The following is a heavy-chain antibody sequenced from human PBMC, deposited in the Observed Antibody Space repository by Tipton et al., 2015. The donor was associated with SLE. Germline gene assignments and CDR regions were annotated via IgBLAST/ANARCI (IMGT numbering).Heavy chain of an antibody. D-gene: IGHD2-8*02. CDR3: ARDVGGYNTGWFPYYFDY. CDR1: GGSISSGGYY. CDR2: IYYSGST. Sequence: TLSLTCTVSGGSISSGGYYWNWIRQHPGKGLEWIGHIYYSGSTNYNSSLKSRLTISVDTSKNQFSLKLSSVTAADTAVYYCARDVGGYNTGWFPYYFDYWGQGTLVTVSS. J-gene: IGHJ4*02. V-gene: IGHV4-31*03.